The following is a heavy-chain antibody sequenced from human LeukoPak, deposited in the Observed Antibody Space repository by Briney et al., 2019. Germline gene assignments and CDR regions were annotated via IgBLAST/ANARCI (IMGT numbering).Heavy chain of an antibody. Sequence: PGRSLRLSCAGSGFTFGGYGMHWFRQTPGKGLEWVAVIVYDGSRAFYADSVKGRFTISRDNSKNTMSVQMDDLRAEDTAVYYCTRYNNDHFDYWGQGTLVTASS. CDR3: TRYNNDHFDY. V-gene: IGHV3-33*01. J-gene: IGHJ4*02. D-gene: IGHD1-14*01. CDR2: IVYDGSRA. CDR1: GFTFGGYG.